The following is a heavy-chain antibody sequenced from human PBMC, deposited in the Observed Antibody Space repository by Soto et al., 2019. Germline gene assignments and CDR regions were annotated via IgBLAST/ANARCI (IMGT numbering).Heavy chain of an antibody. CDR2: IKEDGSEI. D-gene: IGHD3-16*01. CDR1: GFSISSYW. J-gene: IGHJ4*02. CDR3: ARDVGFDYVN. Sequence: GGSLRLSCAVSGFSISSYWMSWVRQAPGKGLEWVASIKEDGSEIYYVESVRGRFTISRGSAENSLHLLMNSLSAEDTGVYFCARDVGFDYVNWGQGTLVTVSS. V-gene: IGHV3-7*01.